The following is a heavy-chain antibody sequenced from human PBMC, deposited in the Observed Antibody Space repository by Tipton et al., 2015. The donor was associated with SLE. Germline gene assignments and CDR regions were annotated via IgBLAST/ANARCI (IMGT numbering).Heavy chain of an antibody. CDR2: INRSGGT. CDR1: GVSMSRGSDH. CDR3: ARDPPPNWDWVFDY. V-gene: IGHV4-61*09. Sequence: TLSLTCTVSGVSMSRGSDHWSWIRQSAGKGLEWIGEINRSGGTNYNAALNRRVAISVDTSKNQFSLKVTSVTAADTAVYYCARDPPPNWDWVFDYWGPGILVTVSS. D-gene: IGHD3/OR15-3a*01. J-gene: IGHJ4*02.